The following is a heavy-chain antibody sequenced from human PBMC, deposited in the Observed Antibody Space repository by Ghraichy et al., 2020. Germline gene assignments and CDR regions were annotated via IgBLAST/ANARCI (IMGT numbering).Heavy chain of an antibody. Sequence: GGSLRLSCAASGFTFSSYWMSWVRQAPGKGLEWVANIKQDGSEKYYVDSVKGRFTISRDNAKNSLYLQMNSLRAEDTAVYYCARAFDGGGSGSYYIYWYFDLWGRGTLVTVSS. CDR1: GFTFSSYW. CDR3: ARAFDGGGSGSYYIYWYFDL. V-gene: IGHV3-7*01. J-gene: IGHJ2*01. CDR2: IKQDGSEK. D-gene: IGHD3-10*01.